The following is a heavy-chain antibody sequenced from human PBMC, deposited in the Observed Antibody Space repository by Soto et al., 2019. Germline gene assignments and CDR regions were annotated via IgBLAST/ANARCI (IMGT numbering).Heavy chain of an antibody. Sequence: EVQLLESGGDLVQPEGSLRLSCAASGFTFSSYAMSWVRQAPGKGLEWVSGISGSGDTTYYEDSVRGRFTISRDNSKNTLYLQLNSLRAEDTALYYCAKDQAAGGTISRYFQNWGQGTLVTVSS. CDR3: AKDQAAGGTISRYFQN. V-gene: IGHV3-23*01. D-gene: IGHD6-13*01. CDR2: ISGSGDTT. CDR1: GFTFSSYA. J-gene: IGHJ1*01.